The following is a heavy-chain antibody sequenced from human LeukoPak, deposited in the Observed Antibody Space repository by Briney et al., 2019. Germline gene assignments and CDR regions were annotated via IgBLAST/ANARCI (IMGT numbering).Heavy chain of an antibody. CDR3: ARDQEGFDY. CDR1: GYSFTSNY. J-gene: IGHJ4*02. CDR2: IYPRDGST. Sequence: ASVKVSCKASGYSFTSNYIHWVRQAPGQGLEWMGMIYPRDGSTSYAQGFQDRVTVTRDTSTSTVHMELSGLRSEDTAVYYCARDQEGFDYWGQGTLVTVSS. V-gene: IGHV1-46*01.